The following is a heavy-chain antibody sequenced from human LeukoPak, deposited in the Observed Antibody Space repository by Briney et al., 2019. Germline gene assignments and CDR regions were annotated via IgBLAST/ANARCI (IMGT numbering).Heavy chain of an antibody. D-gene: IGHD3-22*01. J-gene: IGHJ4*02. Sequence: SETLSLTCTVSGGSISSYYWSWIRQPPGQGLEWIGYIYYSGSTNYNPSLKSRVTISVDTSKNQFSLKLSSVTAADTAVYYCARDSSGYYYGIFDYWGQGTLVTVSS. CDR1: GGSISSYY. CDR2: IYYSGST. CDR3: ARDSSGYYYGIFDY. V-gene: IGHV4-59*01.